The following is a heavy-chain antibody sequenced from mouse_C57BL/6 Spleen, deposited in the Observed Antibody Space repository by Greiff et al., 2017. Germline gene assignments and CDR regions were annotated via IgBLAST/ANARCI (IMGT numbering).Heavy chain of an antibody. D-gene: IGHD1-1*01. V-gene: IGHV1-15*01. J-gene: IGHJ2*01. CDR2: IDPENGGT. Sequence: VKLVESGAELVRPGASVTLSCKASGYTFTDYEMHWVKQTPVHGLEWIGAIDPENGGTAYNQKFKGQAILTADKSSSTAYMELRSLTSEDTAVYYCTRGSCYGDYWGQGTTLTVAS. CDR1: GYTFTDYE. CDR3: TRGSCYGDY.